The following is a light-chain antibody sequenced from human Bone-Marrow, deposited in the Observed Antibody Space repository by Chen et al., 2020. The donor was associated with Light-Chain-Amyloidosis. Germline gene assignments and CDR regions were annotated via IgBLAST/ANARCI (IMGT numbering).Light chain of an antibody. CDR3: SSYTITNTLV. V-gene: IGLV2-14*01. CDR1: SSDVGGDNL. CDR2: EVT. J-gene: IGLJ1*01. Sequence: SWTHPAPVPGPPGQRIPISGTGTSSDVGGDNLVSWYQQHPDKAPKLMIYEVTHRPLWVPDRFSGSKSDNTASLTISGLHTEDEADYFCSSYTITNTLVFGSGTRVTVL.